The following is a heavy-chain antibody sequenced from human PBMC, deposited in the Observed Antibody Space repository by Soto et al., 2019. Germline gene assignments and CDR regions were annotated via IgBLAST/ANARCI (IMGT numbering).Heavy chain of an antibody. CDR2: IYYSGST. Sequence: ESLSLTCPVSGASISSSSYYWGWIRQPPGKGLEWIGSIYYSGSTYYNPSLKSRVTISVDTSKNQFSLKLSSVTAADTAVYYCARLARQGIAAAGKNWFDPWGQGTLVTVYS. J-gene: IGHJ5*02. D-gene: IGHD6-13*01. CDR3: ARLARQGIAAAGKNWFDP. V-gene: IGHV4-39*01. CDR1: GASISSSSYY.